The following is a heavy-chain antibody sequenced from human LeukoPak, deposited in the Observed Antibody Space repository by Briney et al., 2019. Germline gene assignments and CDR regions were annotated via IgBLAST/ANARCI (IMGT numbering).Heavy chain of an antibody. J-gene: IGHJ5*02. V-gene: IGHV4-39*07. CDR1: GGSISSSSYH. Sequence: PSETLSLTCTVSGGSISSSSYHWGWIRQPPGKGLEWIGSIYYSGSTYYNPSLKSRVTISVDTSKNQFSLKLSSVTAADTAVYYCARDRAHVVGATWDWFDPWGQGTLVTVSS. CDR2: IYYSGST. D-gene: IGHD1-26*01. CDR3: ARDRAHVVGATWDWFDP.